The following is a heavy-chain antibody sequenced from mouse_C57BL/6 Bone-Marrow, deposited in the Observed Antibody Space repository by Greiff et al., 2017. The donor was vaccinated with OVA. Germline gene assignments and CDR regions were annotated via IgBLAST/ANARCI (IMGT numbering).Heavy chain of an antibody. J-gene: IGHJ3*01. V-gene: IGHV1-26*01. D-gene: IGHD2-4*01. CDR1: GYTFTDYY. CDR3: ARSDYDSFAY. CDR2: INPNNGGT. Sequence: EVQLQQSGPELVKPGASVKISCKASGYTFTDYYMNWVKQSHGKSLEWIGDINPNNGGTSHNQKFKGKATLTVDKSSSTAYMELRSLTSEDSAVYYCARSDYDSFAYWGQGTLVTVSA.